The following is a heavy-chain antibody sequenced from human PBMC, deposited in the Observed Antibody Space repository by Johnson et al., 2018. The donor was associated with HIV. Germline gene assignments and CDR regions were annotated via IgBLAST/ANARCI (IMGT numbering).Heavy chain of an antibody. V-gene: IGHV3-9*01. CDR3: ARGRKDIAAVDGLDNDGFDM. Sequence: VQLVESGGGLVQPGRSLRLSCAASGFTFDDYAMHWVRQAPGKGLEWVSGISWNSGSIGYADSVKGRFTISSDISKSTLYLQMNSLRAEDTAVYYCARGRKDIAAVDGLDNDGFDMWGQGTMVTVSS. J-gene: IGHJ3*02. D-gene: IGHD6-13*01. CDR1: GFTFDDYA. CDR2: ISWNSGSI.